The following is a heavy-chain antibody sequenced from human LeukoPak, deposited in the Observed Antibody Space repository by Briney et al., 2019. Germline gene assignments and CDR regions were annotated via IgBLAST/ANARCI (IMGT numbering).Heavy chain of an antibody. CDR3: AKDSNVLRYFDWLGDFDY. CDR2: ISGSGGST. CDR1: GFTFSSYA. V-gene: IGHV3-23*01. Sequence: PGGSLRLSCAASGFTFSSYAMSWVRQAPGKGLEWVSAISGSGGSTYYADSVKGRFTISRDNSKNTLYLQMNSLRAEDTAVYYCAKDSNVLRYFDWLGDFDYWGQGTLATVSS. J-gene: IGHJ4*02. D-gene: IGHD3-9*01.